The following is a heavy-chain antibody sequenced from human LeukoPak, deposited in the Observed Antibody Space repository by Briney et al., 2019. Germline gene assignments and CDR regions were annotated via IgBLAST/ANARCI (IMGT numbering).Heavy chain of an antibody. CDR2: IIGSSGDT. CDR1: GFSLTNFA. V-gene: IGHV3-23*01. CDR3: AKGAYDYIEMGYFDY. Sequence: GGSLRLSCAASGFSLTNFAMSRVRQAPGKGLEWVSLIIGSSGDTFYAESVKGRFTISRDNSKNRLYLQMNSLRAEDTALYYCAKGAYDYIEMGYFDYWGQGTLVTVSS. J-gene: IGHJ4*02. D-gene: IGHD5-12*01.